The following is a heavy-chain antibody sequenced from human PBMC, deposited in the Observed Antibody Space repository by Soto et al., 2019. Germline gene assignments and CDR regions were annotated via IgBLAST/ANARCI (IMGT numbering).Heavy chain of an antibody. Sequence: GGSLRLSCAASGFTFSSYGMHWVRQAPGKGLEWVAVIWYDGSNKYYADSVKGRFTISRDNSKNTLYLQMNSLRAEDTAVYYCARDRDSPAFDIWGQGTMVTVSS. CDR1: GFTFSSYG. CDR2: IWYDGSNK. J-gene: IGHJ3*02. D-gene: IGHD3-22*01. V-gene: IGHV3-33*01. CDR3: ARDRDSPAFDI.